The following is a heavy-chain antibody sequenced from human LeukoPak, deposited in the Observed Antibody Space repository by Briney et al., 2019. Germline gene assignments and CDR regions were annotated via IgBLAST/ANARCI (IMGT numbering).Heavy chain of an antibody. Sequence: GGSLRLSCAASGFTFSSYAMSWVRQAPGKGLEWASTISTSGGSTYYADSVRGRFTISRDNSKNTLYLQMNSLRAEDTAVYYCTKGSTTWGTEFFQRWGQGTLVTVSS. CDR2: ISTSGGST. V-gene: IGHV3-23*01. CDR3: TKGSTTWGTEFFQR. J-gene: IGHJ1*01. D-gene: IGHD3-16*01. CDR1: GFTFSSYA.